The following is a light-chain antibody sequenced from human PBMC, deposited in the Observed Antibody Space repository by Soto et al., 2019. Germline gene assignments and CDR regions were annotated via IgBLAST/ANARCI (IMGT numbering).Light chain of an antibody. J-gene: IGKJ1*01. V-gene: IGKV2-28*01. CDR3: MQAIQAPRT. CDR2: LGS. Sequence: DIVLTQSPLSLPVTPGEPASISCRSSQSLLHSNGNIYLDWYLQKPGQSPQLLIYLGSIRASGVRDRCSGSGSATDFTLKITRVEAEDVGVYYCMQAIQAPRTFGLGTKVEIE. CDR1: QSLLHSNGNIY.